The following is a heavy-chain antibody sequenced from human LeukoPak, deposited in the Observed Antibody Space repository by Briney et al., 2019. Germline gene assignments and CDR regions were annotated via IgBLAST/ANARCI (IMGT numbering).Heavy chain of an antibody. CDR3: AKDENGDYDY. D-gene: IGHD4-17*01. J-gene: IGHJ4*02. CDR1: GFTVSSNY. Sequence: GGSLRLSCAASGFTVSSNYMSWVRQAPGKGLEWVSAISGSGGSTYYADSVKGRFTISRDNSKNTLYLQMNSLRAEDTAVYYCAKDENGDYDYWGQGTLVTVSS. V-gene: IGHV3-23*01. CDR2: ISGSGGST.